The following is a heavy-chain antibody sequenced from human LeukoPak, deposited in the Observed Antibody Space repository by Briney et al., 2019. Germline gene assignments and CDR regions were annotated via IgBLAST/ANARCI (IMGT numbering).Heavy chain of an antibody. CDR3: AKDPRPYYDVPVGY. CDR2: IRSSGGTT. Sequence: GGPLRLSCVASGFMLSDYAVRWVREARGEGLEWVSSIRSSGGTTFCAVSVGGRFTISRDLFKKTVHLEMKAMRAEDTAVYYCAKDPRPYYDVPVGYWGQGTLVTVSP. J-gene: IGHJ4*02. D-gene: IGHD3-3*01. V-gene: IGHV3-23*01. CDR1: GFMLSDYA.